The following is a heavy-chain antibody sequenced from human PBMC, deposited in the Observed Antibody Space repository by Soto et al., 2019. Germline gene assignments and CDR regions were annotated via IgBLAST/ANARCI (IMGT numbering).Heavy chain of an antibody. Sequence: QVQLVESGGGVVQPGRSLRLSCAASGFTFSSYGMHWVRQAPGKGLEWVAVIWYDGSNKYYADSVKGRFTISRDNSKNTLYLQMNSLRAEDTAVYYCARDGSKYQLLYSEGGHYFDYWGQGTLVTLSS. CDR2: IWYDGSNK. CDR1: GFTFSSYG. D-gene: IGHD2-2*02. V-gene: IGHV3-33*01. J-gene: IGHJ4*02. CDR3: ARDGSKYQLLYSEGGHYFDY.